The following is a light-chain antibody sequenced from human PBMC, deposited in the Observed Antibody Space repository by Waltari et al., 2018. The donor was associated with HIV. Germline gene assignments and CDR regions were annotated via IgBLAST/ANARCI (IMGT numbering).Light chain of an antibody. CDR2: LTS. V-gene: IGKV2-28*01. Sequence: DIVLTQSPVSLSVTPGEPASISCRSSQSLQHTNGYNCLNWYLQKPGQSPQLLIYLTSNRASGVPDRFSGSGSGTDFTLRISRVRSEDIGIYYCMQTLQSPWTFGLGTRMEV. CDR3: MQTLQSPWT. CDR1: QSLQHTNGYNC. J-gene: IGKJ1*01.